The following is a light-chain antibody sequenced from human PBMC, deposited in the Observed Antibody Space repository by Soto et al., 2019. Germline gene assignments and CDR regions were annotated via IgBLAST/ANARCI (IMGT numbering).Light chain of an antibody. CDR1: SSDVGGYNY. CDR3: CSYAGNYTYV. CDR2: DVT. V-gene: IGLV2-11*01. J-gene: IGLJ1*01. Sequence: QSALTQPRSVSGSPGQSVTISCTGTSSDVGGYNYVSRYQQNPGKAPKLMIHDVTKRPSGVPDRFSGSKSGNTASLTISGLQAEDEADYYCCSYAGNYTYVFGTGTKLTVL.